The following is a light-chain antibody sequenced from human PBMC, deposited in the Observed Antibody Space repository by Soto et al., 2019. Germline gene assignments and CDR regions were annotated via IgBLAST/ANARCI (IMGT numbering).Light chain of an antibody. V-gene: IGKV3D-15*01. CDR2: GAS. Sequence: EIVMTQSPDTLSVSPGDRAALSCRTSQSVSSDLAWYQQKPGQAPRLLIYGASTRATGIPARFSGSGSGTEFTLTISSLQSEDFAAYYSHHYSSWPPYTFGQGPKVDIK. CDR3: HHYSSWPPYT. CDR1: QSVSSD. J-gene: IGKJ2*01.